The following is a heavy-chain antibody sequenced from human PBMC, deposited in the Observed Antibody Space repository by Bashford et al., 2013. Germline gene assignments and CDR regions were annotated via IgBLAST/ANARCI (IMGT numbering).Heavy chain of an antibody. CDR2: ITSSSSHI. D-gene: IGHD6-19*01. V-gene: IGHV3-21*01. J-gene: IGHJ4*02. CDR3: SKGQWLDC. Sequence: KGLVWVSSITSSSSHIYYADSVKGRFTISRDNARNSLFLQMNRLSAEDTAIYYCSKGQWLDCWGQGTLVTVSS.